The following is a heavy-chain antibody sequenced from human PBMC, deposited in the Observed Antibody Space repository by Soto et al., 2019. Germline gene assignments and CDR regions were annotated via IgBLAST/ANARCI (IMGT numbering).Heavy chain of an antibody. J-gene: IGHJ3*02. Sequence: QVQLVQSGAEVKKPGASVKVSCKASGYTFTSYGISWVRQAPRQGLEWMGWISAYNGNTNYAQKLQGRVTMTTDTSTSTAYMELRSLRSDDTAVYYCARWAGGYDFWSGYYTRAFDIWGQGTMVTVSS. CDR3: ARWAGGYDFWSGYYTRAFDI. D-gene: IGHD3-3*01. V-gene: IGHV1-18*04. CDR2: ISAYNGNT. CDR1: GYTFTSYG.